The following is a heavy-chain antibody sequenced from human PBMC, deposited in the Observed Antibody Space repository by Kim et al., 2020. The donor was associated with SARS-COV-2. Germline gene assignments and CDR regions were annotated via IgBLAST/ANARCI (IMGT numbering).Heavy chain of an antibody. J-gene: IGHJ4*02. D-gene: IGHD2-15*01. V-gene: IGHV3-9*01. Sequence: DSGKGRFAISRDNAKNSLYLQMNSLRAEDTALYYCAKDNFVGGVSGGGPYWGQGTLVTVSS. CDR3: AKDNFVGGVSGGGPY.